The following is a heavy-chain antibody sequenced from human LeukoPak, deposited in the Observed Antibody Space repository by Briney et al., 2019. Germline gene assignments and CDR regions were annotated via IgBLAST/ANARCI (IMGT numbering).Heavy chain of an antibody. CDR1: AFTFSTYS. D-gene: IGHD5-18*01. CDR2: ISSSGSYI. CDR3: ARGSVVQVWSSLDY. V-gene: IGHV3-21*01. J-gene: IGHJ4*02. Sequence: GGSLRLSCAASAFTFSTYSMNWVRQAPGQGLEWVSSISSSGSYIYYADSVKGRFTISRDNAENSLHLQMNSLRAEDTAVYYCARGSVVQVWSSLDYWGQGTLVTVSS.